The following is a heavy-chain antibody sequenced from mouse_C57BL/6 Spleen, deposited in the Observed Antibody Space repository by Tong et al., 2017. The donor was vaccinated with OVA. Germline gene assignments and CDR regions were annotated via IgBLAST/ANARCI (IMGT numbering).Heavy chain of an antibody. Sequence: VQLQQSGPQLVRPGASVKISCKASGYSFTSYWMHWVKQRPGQGLEWIGMIDPSDSETRLNRKFKDKATLTVDKSSSTAYMQLSSPTSEDSAVYYCARGIDGYDGLDYWGQGTTLTVSS. J-gene: IGHJ2*01. V-gene: IGHV1S126*01. CDR1: GYSFTSYW. CDR3: ARGIDGYDGLDY. CDR2: IDPSDSET. D-gene: IGHD2-2*01.